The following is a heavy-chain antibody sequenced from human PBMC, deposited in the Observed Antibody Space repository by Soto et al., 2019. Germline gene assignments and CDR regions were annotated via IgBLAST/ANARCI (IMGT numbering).Heavy chain of an antibody. Sequence: GGSLRLSCAASGFTFSSYAMSWVRQAPGKGLEWVSAISGSGGSTYYADSVKGRFTISRDNSKNTLYLQMNSLRAEDTAVYYCARPLLGYCSGGSCYPYYFDYWGQGTLVTVSS. D-gene: IGHD2-15*01. V-gene: IGHV3-23*01. J-gene: IGHJ4*02. CDR2: ISGSGGST. CDR1: GFTFSSYA. CDR3: ARPLLGYCSGGSCYPYYFDY.